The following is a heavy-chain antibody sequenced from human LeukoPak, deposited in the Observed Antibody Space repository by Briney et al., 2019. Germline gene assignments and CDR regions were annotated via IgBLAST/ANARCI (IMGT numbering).Heavy chain of an antibody. V-gene: IGHV3-74*01. D-gene: IGHD3-16*01. J-gene: IGHJ4*02. Sequence: GGSLSLSCAASGFTFNTHWMHWVRQAPGKGLVWVSRINTEGSSTNYADSVKGRFTISRDNAKNTLYLQMNSLRAEDTAVYYCARSRLGELVYWGQGTPVTVSS. CDR2: INTEGSST. CDR3: ARSRLGELVY. CDR1: GFTFNTHW.